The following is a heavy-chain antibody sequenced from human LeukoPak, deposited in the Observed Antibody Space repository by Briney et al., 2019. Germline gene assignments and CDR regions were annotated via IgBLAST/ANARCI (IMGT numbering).Heavy chain of an antibody. D-gene: IGHD6-13*01. CDR2: INAGNGNT. V-gene: IGHV1-3*01. CDR3: ARDQQQLTPFDY. CDR1: GYTFTSYA. Sequence: ASVKVSCKASGYTFTSYAMHWVRQAPGQRLEWMGWINAGNGNTEYSQKFQGRVTITRDTSASTAYMELSSLRSEDTAVYYCARDQQQLTPFDYWGQGTLVTVSS. J-gene: IGHJ4*02.